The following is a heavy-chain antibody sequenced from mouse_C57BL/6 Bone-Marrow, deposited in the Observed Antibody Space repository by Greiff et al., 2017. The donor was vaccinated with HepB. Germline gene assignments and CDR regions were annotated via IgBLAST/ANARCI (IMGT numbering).Heavy chain of an antibody. CDR1: GYTFTDYN. D-gene: IGHD1-1*01. J-gene: IGHJ2*01. CDR2: INPNNGGT. CDR3: ARRRIGYYYGSSYYDY. Sequence: DVQLQESGPELVKPGASVKIPCKASGYTFTDYNMDWVKQSHGKSLEWIGDINPNNGGTIYNQKFKGKATLTVDKSSSTAYMELRSLTSEDTAVYDCARRRIGYYYGSSYYDYWGQGTTLTVAS. V-gene: IGHV1-18*01.